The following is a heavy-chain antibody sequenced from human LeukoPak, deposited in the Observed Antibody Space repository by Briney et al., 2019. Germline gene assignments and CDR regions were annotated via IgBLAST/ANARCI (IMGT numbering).Heavy chain of an antibody. D-gene: IGHD5-18*01. Sequence: ASVKVSCKASGYTFTGYYMHWVRQAPGQGLEWMGWINPNSGGTNYAQKFQGRVTMTRDTSISTAYMELSRLRSDDTAVYYCARALRGGSYGSFWFDPWGQGTLVTVSS. J-gene: IGHJ5*02. V-gene: IGHV1-2*02. CDR3: ARALRGGSYGSFWFDP. CDR1: GYTFTGYY. CDR2: INPNSGGT.